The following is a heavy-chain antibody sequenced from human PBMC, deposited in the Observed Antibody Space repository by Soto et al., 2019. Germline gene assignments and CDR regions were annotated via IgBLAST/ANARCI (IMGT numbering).Heavy chain of an antibody. Sequence: GASVKVSCKASGYTFTSYYMHWVRQAPGQGLEWMGRIIPILGIANYAQKFQGRVTITADKSTSTAYMELSSLRSDDTAVYYCVRVVEEQLNWFDPWGQGTLVTVSS. CDR3: VRVVEEQLNWFDP. J-gene: IGHJ5*02. CDR2: IIPILGIA. CDR1: GYTFTSYY. V-gene: IGHV1-69*04. D-gene: IGHD6-13*01.